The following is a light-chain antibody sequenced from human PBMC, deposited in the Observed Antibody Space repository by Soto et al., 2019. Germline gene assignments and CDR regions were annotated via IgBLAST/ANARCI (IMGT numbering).Light chain of an antibody. J-gene: IGKJ1*01. CDR1: QGISNY. CDR2: AAS. V-gene: IGKV1-27*01. CDR3: QKYNRAPWT. Sequence: DIQMTQSPSSLSASVGDRVTITCRASQGISNYIAWYQQKPGKVPKLLIYAASTLQSGVPSRFSGSGSVTDFTLTISSLQPEDVSTYYFQKYNRAPWTFGQGTKVEIK.